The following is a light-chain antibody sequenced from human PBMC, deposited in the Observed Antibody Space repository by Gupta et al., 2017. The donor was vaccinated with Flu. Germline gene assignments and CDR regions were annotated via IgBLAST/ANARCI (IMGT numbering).Light chain of an antibody. Sequence: EIVLTQSPGTLSLSPGESATLACRASESVTSTSLAWYQQKSGQAPRLLIYGASSRATGIPDRFSGTGSGKDFTLTINKLELEDFAVYYCQQYGSSPITFGQGTRLEIK. J-gene: IGKJ5*01. CDR2: GAS. V-gene: IGKV3-20*01. CDR1: ESVTSTS. CDR3: QQYGSSPIT.